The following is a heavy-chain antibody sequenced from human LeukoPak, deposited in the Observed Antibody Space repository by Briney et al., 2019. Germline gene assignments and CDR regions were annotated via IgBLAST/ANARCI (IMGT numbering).Heavy chain of an antibody. J-gene: IGHJ4*02. CDR3: ARDHNHKFDY. Sequence: GGSLRLSCTASGFSFSGHWMHWARQLPGKGLVWVSRISPTGSTTSYADSVKGRFTISRDNAKNSLYLQMNSLRAEDTAVYYCARDHNHKFDYWGQGTLVTASS. D-gene: IGHD1-14*01. CDR1: GFSFSGHW. CDR2: ISPTGSTT. V-gene: IGHV3-74*01.